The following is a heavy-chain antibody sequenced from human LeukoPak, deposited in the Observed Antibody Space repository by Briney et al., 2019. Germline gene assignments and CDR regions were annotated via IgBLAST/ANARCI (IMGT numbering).Heavy chain of an antibody. CDR1: AFRFSSYA. CDR3: ARPMIVVTKDDAFDI. D-gene: IGHD3-22*01. CDR2: ISDDGTDK. Sequence: HAGGSLRLSCAASAFRFSSYAMHWVRQAPGKGLEWVAAISDDGTDKYYADFVKGRFTIARDNSNNRVYLQMISLRAEDTAVYYCARPMIVVTKDDAFDIWGQGTMVTVSS. J-gene: IGHJ3*02. V-gene: IGHV3-30*04.